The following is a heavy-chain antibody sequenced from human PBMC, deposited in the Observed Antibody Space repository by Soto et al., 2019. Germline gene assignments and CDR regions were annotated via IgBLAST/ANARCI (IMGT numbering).Heavy chain of an antibody. V-gene: IGHV3-23*01. CDR3: AKVPLRPYYFDY. CDR1: GFIFNNYA. Sequence: EVQLLDSGGGLAQPGGSLRVSCAASGFIFNNYAMNWVRQAPGEGLQWVAGISASGVSTYYADSVKGRFIISRDNSKNTLFLQMNSLIAEDTAIYYGAKVPLRPYYFDYWVLGTLVTVSS. D-gene: IGHD4-17*01. J-gene: IGHJ4*02. CDR2: ISASGVST.